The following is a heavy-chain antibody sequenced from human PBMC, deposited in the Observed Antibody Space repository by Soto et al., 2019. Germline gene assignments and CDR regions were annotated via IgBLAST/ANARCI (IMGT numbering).Heavy chain of an antibody. Sequence: EVQLVASGGGLVQPGGSLRLSCAASGFTFSSYSMNWVRQAPGQGLEWVSYISSSSSTIYYADSVKGRFTISRDNAKNSLYLQMNSLRAEDTAVYYCARSKVATIHSFYFDSWGQGTLVTVSS. CDR2: ISSSSSTI. CDR1: GFTFSSYS. CDR3: ARSKVATIHSFYFDS. V-gene: IGHV3-48*01. D-gene: IGHD5-12*01. J-gene: IGHJ4*02.